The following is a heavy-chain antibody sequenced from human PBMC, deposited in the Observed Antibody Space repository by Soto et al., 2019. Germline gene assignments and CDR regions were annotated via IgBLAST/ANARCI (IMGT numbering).Heavy chain of an antibody. CDR3: ARGGGSGYSSGWYLKD. V-gene: IGHV4-59*01. J-gene: IGHJ4*02. CDR2: IYYSGST. Sequence: QVQLQESGPGLVKPSETLSLTCTVSGGSISSYYWSWIRQPPGEGLEWIGYIYYSGSTNYNPSLRSRVTISVDTSKNHFSLKLSSVTAADTAVYYCARGGGSGYSSGWYLKDWGQGTLVTVSS. CDR1: GGSISSYY. D-gene: IGHD6-19*01.